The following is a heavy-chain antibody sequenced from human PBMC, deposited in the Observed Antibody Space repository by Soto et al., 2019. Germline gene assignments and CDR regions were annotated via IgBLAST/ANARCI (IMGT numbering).Heavy chain of an antibody. CDR2: MNPNSGNT. CDR1: GYTFTSYD. Sequence: QVQLVQSGAEVKKPGASVNVSCKASGYTFTSYDINWVRQATGQGLEWMGWMNPNSGNTGYAQKFQGRVTMTRNTSISTAYMELSSLRSEDTAVYSCARGPGSWYYYYMDVWGKGTTVTVSS. J-gene: IGHJ6*03. V-gene: IGHV1-8*01. CDR3: ARGPGSWYYYYMDV. D-gene: IGHD6-13*01.